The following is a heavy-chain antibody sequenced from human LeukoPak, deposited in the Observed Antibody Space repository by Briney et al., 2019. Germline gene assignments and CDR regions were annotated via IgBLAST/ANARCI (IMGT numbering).Heavy chain of an antibody. CDR3: ARQGGVATTLDY. Sequence: PSETLSLTCTVSGGSITDYYWTWIRQPPGKGLEWIGYIYYNGNTNYNPSLKSRVTISVDTSENQFSLKLNSVTAADTAVYYCARQGGVATTLDYWGQGTLVTVSS. CDR2: IYYNGNT. J-gene: IGHJ4*02. D-gene: IGHD5-12*01. V-gene: IGHV4-59*08. CDR1: GGSITDYY.